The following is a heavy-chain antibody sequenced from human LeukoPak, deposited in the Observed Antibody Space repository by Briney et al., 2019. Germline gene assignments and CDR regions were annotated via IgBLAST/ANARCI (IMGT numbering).Heavy chain of an antibody. D-gene: IGHD6-19*01. CDR3: ARAPRDSSGWYYYFYYMDV. V-gene: IGHV4-59*01. Sequence: PSETLSLTCTVSGGSISSCYWSWIRQSPGKGLEWIGYIYYSGSTNYNPSLKSRVTISVDTSKNQFSLKLSSVTAADTAVYYCARAPRDSSGWYYYFYYMDVWGKGTTVTVSS. CDR2: IYYSGST. J-gene: IGHJ6*03. CDR1: GGSISSCY.